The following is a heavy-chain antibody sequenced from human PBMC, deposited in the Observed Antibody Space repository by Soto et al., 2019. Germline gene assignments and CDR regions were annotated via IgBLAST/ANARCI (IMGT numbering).Heavy chain of an antibody. CDR2: ISADNGNT. CDR3: ARCIQQDYYYGMDV. CDR1: GYTFYSHS. V-gene: IGHV1-18*01. Sequence: ASVKVSCKASGYTFYSHSISWVRQAPGQGLEWMGRISADNGNTKYAQKFRGRVTMATDTSTSTVYMELRNLRSDDTAVYYCARCIQQDYYYGMDVWGQGNTVTFS. D-gene: IGHD5-18*01. J-gene: IGHJ6*02.